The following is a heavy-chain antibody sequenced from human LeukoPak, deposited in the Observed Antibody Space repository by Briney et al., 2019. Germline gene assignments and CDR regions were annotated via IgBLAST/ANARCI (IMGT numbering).Heavy chain of an antibody. CDR1: GFTFSNYA. Sequence: PGGSLRLSCAASGFTFSNYAMSWVRQAPGKGLEWVSVLSGSAANTYYADSVKGRFTISRDTSKNTLYLQMNSLRAEDTAVYYCAKDLGPCSSTSCYTPYHYYYMNVWGKGTTVTVSS. D-gene: IGHD2-2*02. CDR2: LSGSAANT. J-gene: IGHJ6*03. CDR3: AKDLGPCSSTSCYTPYHYYYMNV. V-gene: IGHV3-23*01.